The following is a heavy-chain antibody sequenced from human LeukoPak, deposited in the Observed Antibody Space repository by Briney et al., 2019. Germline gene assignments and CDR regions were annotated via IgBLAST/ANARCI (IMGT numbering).Heavy chain of an antibody. Sequence: ASVKVSCKASGGTFSSYAISWVRQAPGQGLEWMGGIIPIFGTANYAQKFQGRVTITADESTSTAYMELSSLRSEDTAVYYCARSNPDYYYGMDVWGQGTTVTVSS. CDR2: IIPIFGTA. V-gene: IGHV1-69*01. J-gene: IGHJ6*02. CDR1: GGTFSSYA. CDR3: ARSNPDYYYGMDV. D-gene: IGHD1-14*01.